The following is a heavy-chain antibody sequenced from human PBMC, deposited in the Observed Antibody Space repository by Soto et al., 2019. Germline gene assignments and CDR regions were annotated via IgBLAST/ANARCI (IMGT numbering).Heavy chain of an antibody. D-gene: IGHD1-26*01. CDR1: GGSISSGDYY. J-gene: IGHJ4*02. V-gene: IGHV4-30-4*01. Sequence: LSLTCTVSGGSISSGDYYWSWIRQPPGKGLEWIGYIYYSGSTYYNPSLKSRVTISVDTSKNQFSLKLSSVTAADTAVYYCARASPSGSYFDYWGQGTLVTVSS. CDR3: ARASPSGSYFDY. CDR2: IYYSGST.